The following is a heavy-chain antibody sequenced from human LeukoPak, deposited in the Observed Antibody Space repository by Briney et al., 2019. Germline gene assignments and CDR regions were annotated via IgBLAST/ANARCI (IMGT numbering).Heavy chain of an antibody. CDR3: AKHSGSYFIYYVDS. CDR1: GFIFSNYA. V-gene: IGHV3-30*02. Sequence: GGSLRLSCAASGFIFSNYAMHWVRQAPGKGLEWVAFIRSGGTNEYYADSVKGRFTISRDNSANTLYLQMNSLRAEDTALYYCAKHSGSYFIYYVDSWGQGTLVTVSS. CDR2: IRSGGTNE. J-gene: IGHJ4*02. D-gene: IGHD1-26*01.